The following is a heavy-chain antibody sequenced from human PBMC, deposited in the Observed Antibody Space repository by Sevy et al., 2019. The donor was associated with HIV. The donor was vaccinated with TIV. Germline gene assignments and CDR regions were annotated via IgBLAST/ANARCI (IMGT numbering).Heavy chain of an antibody. CDR2: IKGDGSDK. J-gene: IGHJ4*02. Sequence: GGSLRLSCAASGFTFSANWMNWVRQAPGKGLEWVANIKGDGSDKHYVDSVEGRFTISRDNAKNLLYMQMNSLRGEETAVYYCAQGSFGRFASWGQGPLVTVSS. V-gene: IGHV3-7*01. CDR3: AQGSFGRFAS. CDR1: GFTFSANW. D-gene: IGHD3-16*01.